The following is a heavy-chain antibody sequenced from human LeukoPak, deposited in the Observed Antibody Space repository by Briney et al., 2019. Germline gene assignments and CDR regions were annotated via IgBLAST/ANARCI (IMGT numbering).Heavy chain of an antibody. V-gene: IGHV3-23*01. CDR1: GFIFNNYA. CDR3: VKDRLLRFLEGYMDV. Sequence: PGGSLRLSCAASGFIFNNYAMSWVRQAPGKGLEWGSRISGTGGRTYYADSVRGRFTIFRDNSKDTLYLQMNSLRADDTALYYCVKDRLLRFLEGYMDVWGKGTTVSVSS. CDR2: ISGTGGRT. J-gene: IGHJ6*03. D-gene: IGHD3-3*01.